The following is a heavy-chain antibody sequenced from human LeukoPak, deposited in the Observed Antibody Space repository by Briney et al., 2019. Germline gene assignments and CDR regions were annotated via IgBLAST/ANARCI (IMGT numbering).Heavy chain of an antibody. J-gene: IGHJ3*02. CDR1: GGSISSGSFY. CDR2: IYSNGST. Sequence: SETLSLTCTVSGGSISSGSFYWSWIRQPAGNGLEWIGRIYSNGSTNYNPSLKSRVTISVDTSKNQFSLKLSSVTAADTAVYYCARGSSAINWIDAFDIWGQGTMVTVSS. D-gene: IGHD1-1*01. V-gene: IGHV4-61*02. CDR3: ARGSSAINWIDAFDI.